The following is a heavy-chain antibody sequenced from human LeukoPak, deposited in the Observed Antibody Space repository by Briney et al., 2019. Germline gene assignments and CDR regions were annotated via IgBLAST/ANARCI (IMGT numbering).Heavy chain of an antibody. CDR1: GGSISTYY. CDR2: IYYSGST. Sequence: PSETLSLTCTVSGGSISTYYWSWIRQPPGKGLEWIGYIYYSGSTNYNPSLKSRVTISVDTSKNQFSLKLSSVTAADTAVHYCARASGGRYQPPDYWGQGTLVTVSS. D-gene: IGHD6-19*01. V-gene: IGHV4-59*01. J-gene: IGHJ4*02. CDR3: ARASGGRYQPPDY.